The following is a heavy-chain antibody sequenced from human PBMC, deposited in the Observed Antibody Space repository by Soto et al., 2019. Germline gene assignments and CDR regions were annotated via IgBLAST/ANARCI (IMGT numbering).Heavy chain of an antibody. V-gene: IGHV3-33*01. CDR1: GFTFSSYA. D-gene: IGHD1-1*01. Sequence: QVQLVESGGGVVQPGSSLRLSCAASGFTFSSYAMYWVRQAPGKGLECVAIIWYDGSKKYDADSVKGRFTISRDNSKNTLFLQMNSLSAEDTAIYYCARGRSGTQTDHHYMDVWGKGSTVTVSS. CDR3: ARGRSGTQTDHHYMDV. J-gene: IGHJ6*03. CDR2: IWYDGSKK.